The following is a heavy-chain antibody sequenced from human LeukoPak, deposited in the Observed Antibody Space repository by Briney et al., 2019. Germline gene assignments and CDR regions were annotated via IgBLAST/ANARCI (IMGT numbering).Heavy chain of an antibody. V-gene: IGHV1-69*06. D-gene: IGHD6-19*01. Sequence: SVKVSCKASGGTFSSYAISWVRQAPGQGLEWMGGIIPIFGTANYAQKFRGRVTITADKSTRTAYMELSSLRSDDTAVYYCARAPRAVAGPSAYWGQGTLVTVSS. CDR1: GGTFSSYA. CDR3: ARAPRAVAGPSAY. J-gene: IGHJ4*02. CDR2: IIPIFGTA.